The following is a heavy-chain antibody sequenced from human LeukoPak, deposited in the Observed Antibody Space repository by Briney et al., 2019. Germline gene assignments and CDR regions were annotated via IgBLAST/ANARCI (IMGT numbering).Heavy chain of an antibody. Sequence: PGGSLRLSCVVSGFTFSSYAMSWVRQAPGKGLEWVSGISADGGGTFYADSGKGRFTISRDNAKNSLYLQMNSLRAEDTAVYYCARSPHYSGWYFDLWGRGTLVTVSS. D-gene: IGHD2-15*01. J-gene: IGHJ2*01. V-gene: IGHV3-23*01. CDR1: GFTFSSYA. CDR3: ARSPHYSGWYFDL. CDR2: ISADGGGT.